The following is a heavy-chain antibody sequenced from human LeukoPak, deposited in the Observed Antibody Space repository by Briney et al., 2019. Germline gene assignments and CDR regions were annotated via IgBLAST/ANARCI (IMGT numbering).Heavy chain of an antibody. CDR2: ITSRSSSI. D-gene: IGHD3-10*01. V-gene: IGHV3-48*02. Sequence: GGSLRLSCAASGFTFSNYNMNWVRKAPGKGLEWVSYITSRSSSIYYADSVEGRFTISRDNAQNSLYLQMNSLRDEDTAVYYCARDSRFGKLLIPYFDYWGQGTLVTVSS. J-gene: IGHJ4*02. CDR3: ARDSRFGKLLIPYFDY. CDR1: GFTFSNYN.